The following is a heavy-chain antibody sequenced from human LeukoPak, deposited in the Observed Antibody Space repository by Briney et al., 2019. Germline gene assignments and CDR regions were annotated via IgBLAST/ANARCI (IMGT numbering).Heavy chain of an antibody. Sequence: SVKVSCKASGGTFSSYAISWVRQAPGQGLEWMGGIIPIFGTANYAQKFQGRVTITTDESTSTAYMELSSLRSEDTAAYYCARDAIGYSYGLFDYWGQGTLVTVSS. CDR2: IIPIFGTA. CDR1: GGTFSSYA. V-gene: IGHV1-69*05. D-gene: IGHD5-18*01. CDR3: ARDAIGYSYGLFDY. J-gene: IGHJ4*02.